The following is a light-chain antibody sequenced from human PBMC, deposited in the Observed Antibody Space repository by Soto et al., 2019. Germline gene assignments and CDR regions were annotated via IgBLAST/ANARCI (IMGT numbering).Light chain of an antibody. CDR1: SSDVGCYNY. CDR2: DVS. CDR3: CSYAGRYTEG. J-gene: IGLJ1*01. Sequence: QSSLAQPRSVSGSTGQSVTMSCTGTSSDVGCYNYVSWYHQHPGKAPKLMIYDVSKRPSWAPARFSGSKSGNTASLTISVLQAEDEADYYCCSYAGRYTEGVGIGTKVTVL. V-gene: IGLV2-11*01.